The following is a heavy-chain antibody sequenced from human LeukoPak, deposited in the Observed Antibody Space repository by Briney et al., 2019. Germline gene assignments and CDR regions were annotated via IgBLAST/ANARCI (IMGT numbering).Heavy chain of an antibody. CDR3: AKKDAYYDILTGYYIDGTDV. D-gene: IGHD3-9*01. CDR2: ISGSGGST. CDR1: GFTFSSYA. Sequence: PGGSLRLSCAASGFTFSSYAMSWVRQAPGKGLEWVSAISGSGGSTYYADSVKGRFTISRDNSKNTLYLQMNSLRAEDTAVYYCAKKDAYYDILTGYYIDGTDVWGQGTTVTVSS. V-gene: IGHV3-23*01. J-gene: IGHJ6*02.